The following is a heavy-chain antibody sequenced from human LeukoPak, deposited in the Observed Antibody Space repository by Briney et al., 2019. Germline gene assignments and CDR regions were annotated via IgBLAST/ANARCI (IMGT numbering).Heavy chain of an antibody. CDR1: GGSISSYY. D-gene: IGHD2-15*01. V-gene: IGHV4-59*08. Sequence: PSETLSLTCTVSGGSISSYYWSWIRQPPGKGLEWIGYIYYSGSTNYNPSLKSRVTISVDTSKNQFSLKLSSVTAADTAVYYCARHGLGGGRTGSGMDVWGQGTTVTVSS. J-gene: IGHJ6*02. CDR3: ARHGLGGGRTGSGMDV. CDR2: IYYSGST.